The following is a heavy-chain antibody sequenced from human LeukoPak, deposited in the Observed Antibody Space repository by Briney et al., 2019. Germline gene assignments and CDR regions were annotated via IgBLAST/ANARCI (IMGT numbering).Heavy chain of an antibody. CDR2: INHSGGT. V-gene: IGHV4-34*01. Sequence: PSETLSLTCAVYGGSFSGYYWSWIRQPPGKGLEWIGEINHSGGTNYNPSLKSRVTISVDTSKNQFSLRLSSVTAADTAVYYCARGPLIAAAGIFLDYFDYWGQGTLVTVSS. D-gene: IGHD6-13*01. CDR3: ARGPLIAAAGIFLDYFDY. J-gene: IGHJ4*02. CDR1: GGSFSGYY.